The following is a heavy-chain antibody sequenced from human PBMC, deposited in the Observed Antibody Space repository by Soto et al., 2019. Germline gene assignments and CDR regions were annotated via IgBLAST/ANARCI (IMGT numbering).Heavy chain of an antibody. CDR3: AKEGSSGWYRDAFDI. V-gene: IGHV3-23*01. J-gene: IGHJ3*02. CDR2: ISGSGDST. CDR1: GFTFSSYA. D-gene: IGHD6-19*01. Sequence: GGSLRLSCAASGFTFSSYAMNWVRQAPGKGLEWVSVISGSGDSTYYADSVKGRFTISRDNSKNTLYLQMNSLRAEDTAVYYCAKEGSSGWYRDAFDIWGQGTMVTVSS.